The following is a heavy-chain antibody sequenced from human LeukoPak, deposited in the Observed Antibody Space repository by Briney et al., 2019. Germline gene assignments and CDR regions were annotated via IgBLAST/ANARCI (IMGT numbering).Heavy chain of an antibody. D-gene: IGHD5-18*01. CDR2: FYYTGST. V-gene: IGHV4-39*01. J-gene: IGHJ4*02. Sequence: SETLSLTCTVSGGSMNINSYYWGWIRQPPGEGLEWIGSFYYTGSTYYNPSLKSRVTISADTSKNQFSLKLSSVAAADTAVYYCARGYTAGWIPYDYWGQGTLVTVSS. CDR3: ARGYTAGWIPYDY. CDR1: GGSMNINSYY.